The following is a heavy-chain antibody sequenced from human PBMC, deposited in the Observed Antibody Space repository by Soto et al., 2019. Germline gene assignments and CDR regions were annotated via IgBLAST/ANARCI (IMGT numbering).Heavy chain of an antibody. V-gene: IGHV2-5*01. Sequence: SGPTLVNPTQTLTLTCTFSGFSLSTSGVGVGWIRQPPGKALEWLALIYWNDDKRYSPSLKSRLTITKDTSKNQVVLTMTNMDPVDTATYYCAHRAAYFPYSSGLNFDYWGQGTLVTVSS. CDR2: IYWNDDK. J-gene: IGHJ4*02. CDR1: GFSLSTSGVG. D-gene: IGHD6-19*01. CDR3: AHRAAYFPYSSGLNFDY.